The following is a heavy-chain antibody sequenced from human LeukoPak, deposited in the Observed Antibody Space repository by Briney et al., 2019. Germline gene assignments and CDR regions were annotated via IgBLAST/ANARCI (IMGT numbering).Heavy chain of an antibody. J-gene: IGHJ4*02. CDR2: ISSISSTI. D-gene: IGHD6-19*01. V-gene: IGHV3-48*01. Sequence: PGGSLRLSCAVCGFTFCIFSMNWVRQAPGGGGEGGSYISSISSTIYYADSVKGRFTISRDNAKNSLYLQMNSLRAEDTAVYYCARDSLYSSGWYGGDFDYWGQGTLVTVSS. CDR1: GFTFCIFS. CDR3: ARDSLYSSGWYGGDFDY.